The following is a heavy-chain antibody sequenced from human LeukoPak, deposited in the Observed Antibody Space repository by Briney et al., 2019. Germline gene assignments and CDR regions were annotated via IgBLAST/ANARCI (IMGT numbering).Heavy chain of an antibody. CDR2: IYGSGST. V-gene: IGHV4-4*07. CDR3: ARRSVAGAYNWFDP. D-gene: IGHD6-19*01. CDR1: GGSISSYN. Sequence: SETLSLTCTVSGGSISSYNWSWIRQPAGKGLEWIGRIYGSGSTNYNPSLKSRVTMSVDTSKNQFSLELSSVTAADTAVYYCARRSVAGAYNWFDPWGQGTLVTVSS. J-gene: IGHJ5*02.